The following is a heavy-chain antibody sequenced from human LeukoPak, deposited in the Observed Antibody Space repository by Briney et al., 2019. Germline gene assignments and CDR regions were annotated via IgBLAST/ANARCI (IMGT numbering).Heavy chain of an antibody. V-gene: IGHV4-30-4*01. Sequence: PSETLSLTCTVSGGSINSGDYYWSWIRQPRGKGLEWIGYIFYSGSTYYNPPLKSRVTISVDTSKNQFSLRLTSVTAADTAVYYCARVQSGATAPDSWGQGTLVTVSS. CDR3: ARVQSGATAPDS. CDR2: IFYSGST. CDR1: GGSINSGDYY. J-gene: IGHJ4*02. D-gene: IGHD5-12*01.